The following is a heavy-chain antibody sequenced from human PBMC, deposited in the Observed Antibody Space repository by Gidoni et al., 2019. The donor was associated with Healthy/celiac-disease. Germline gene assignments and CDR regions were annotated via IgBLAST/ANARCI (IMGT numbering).Heavy chain of an antibody. V-gene: IGHV3-33*01. CDR1: GFTFSRYG. CDR3: ARALGITIFGVVPPPKYGMDV. J-gene: IGHJ6*02. Sequence: QVQLVESGGGVVQPGRSLRLSCAASGFTFSRYGMHWVRQAPGKGLEWVAVIWYDGSNKYYADSVKGRFTISRDNSKNTLYLQMNSLRAEDTAVYYCARALGITIFGVVPPPKYGMDVWGQGTTVTVSS. CDR2: IWYDGSNK. D-gene: IGHD3-3*01.